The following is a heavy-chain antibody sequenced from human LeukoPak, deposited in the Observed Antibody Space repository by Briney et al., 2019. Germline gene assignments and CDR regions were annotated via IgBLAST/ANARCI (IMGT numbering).Heavy chain of an antibody. CDR3: ARGDYGAHEYYYYYMDV. Sequence: ASVKVSCKASGYTFTGYYMHWVRQAPGQGLEWMGWINPNSGGTNYAQKFQGGVTMTRDTSISTAYMELSRLRSDDTAVYYCARGDYGAHEYYYYYMDVWGKGTTVTVSS. CDR2: INPNSGGT. CDR1: GYTFTGYY. J-gene: IGHJ6*03. V-gene: IGHV1-2*02. D-gene: IGHD4-17*01.